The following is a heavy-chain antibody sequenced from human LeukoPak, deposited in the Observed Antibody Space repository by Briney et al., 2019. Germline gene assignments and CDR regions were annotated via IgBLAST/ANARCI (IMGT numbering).Heavy chain of an antibody. CDR3: AKRGVVVRVILVGFYKEAYYFDS. D-gene: IGHD3-10*01. Sequence: GGSLRLSCAVSGITLSNYGMSWVRKAPGKGLEWVAGMSGSGGGTNYADSVKGRFTVSRDNSKNTLYLQMKSLRAEDTAVYFCAKRGVVVRVILVGFYKEAYYFDSWGQGALVTVSS. CDR2: MSGSGGGT. CDR1: GITLSNYG. J-gene: IGHJ4*02. V-gene: IGHV3-23*01.